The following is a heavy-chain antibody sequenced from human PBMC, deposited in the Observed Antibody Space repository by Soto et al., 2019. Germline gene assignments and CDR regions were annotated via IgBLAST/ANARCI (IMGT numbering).Heavy chain of an antibody. CDR3: ARVRPYSGYETGFDY. V-gene: IGHV3-13*01. CDR1: GFTFSSYD. Sequence: GGSLRLSCAASGFTFSSYDMHWVRQATGKGLEWVSAIGTAGDTYYPGSVKGRFTISRDNSKNTLYLQMNSLRAEDTAVYYCARVRPYSGYETGFDYWGQGTLVTVSS. J-gene: IGHJ4*02. D-gene: IGHD5-12*01. CDR2: IGTAGDT.